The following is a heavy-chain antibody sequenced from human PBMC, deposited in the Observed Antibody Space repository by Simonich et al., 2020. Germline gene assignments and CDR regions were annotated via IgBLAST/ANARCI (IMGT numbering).Heavy chain of an antibody. CDR1: GGSISSRSYY. V-gene: IGHV4-39*01. D-gene: IGHD4-4*01. Sequence: QLQLQESGPGLVKPSETLSLTGTVSGGSISSRSYYCGWIRQPPGKGLEGIGSIYSSGSTYYNPSLKSRGTISVDTSKNQFSLKLSSVTAADTAVYYCARRPRLTNFADAFDIWGQGTMVTVSS. J-gene: IGHJ3*02. CDR2: IYSSGST. CDR3: ARRPRLTNFADAFDI.